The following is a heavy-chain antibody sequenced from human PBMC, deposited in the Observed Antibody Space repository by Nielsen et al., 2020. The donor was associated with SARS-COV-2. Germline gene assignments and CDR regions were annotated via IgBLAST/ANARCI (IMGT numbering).Heavy chain of an antibody. J-gene: IGHJ6*02. D-gene: IGHD3-10*01. CDR3: AGGSGSYSYYYGMDV. Sequence: GGSLRLSCAASGFTFDDYAMHWVRQAPGKGLEWVSGINWNGGSTGYADSVKGRFTISRDNAKNSLYLQMNSLRAEDTAVYYCAGGSGSYSYYYGMDVWGQGTTVTVSS. V-gene: IGHV3-20*04. CDR1: GFTFDDYA. CDR2: INWNGGST.